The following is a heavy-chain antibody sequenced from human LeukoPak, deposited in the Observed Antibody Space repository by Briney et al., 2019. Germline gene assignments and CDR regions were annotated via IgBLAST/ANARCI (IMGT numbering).Heavy chain of an antibody. CDR1: GFTFSDYS. Sequence: GGSLRLSCAASGFTFSDYSMNWVRQAPGKGLEWVSSISSSSSFIYYADSMKGRFTISRDNAKDTLYLQMNSLRAEDTAVYYCARAQHSGYERYQYYFDYWGQGTLVTVSS. CDR3: ARAQHSGYERYQYYFDY. D-gene: IGHD5-12*01. V-gene: IGHV3-21*01. J-gene: IGHJ4*02. CDR2: ISSSSSFI.